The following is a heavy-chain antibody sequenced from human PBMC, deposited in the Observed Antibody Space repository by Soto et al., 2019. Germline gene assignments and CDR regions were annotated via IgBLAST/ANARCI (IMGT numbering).Heavy chain of an antibody. J-gene: IGHJ6*02. CDR2: ISNSGYTI. CDR1: GFTFSDHY. Sequence: QVPLVESGGGVVKPGGSLRLYCAASGFTFSDHYMSWIRQVPGKGLEWVSYISNSGYTIYYGDSVRGRFTISRDNAKNSLYLQMNSLRAEDTAVYYCARGHYGLDVWGQGTTVTVSS. CDR3: ARGHYGLDV. V-gene: IGHV3-11*01.